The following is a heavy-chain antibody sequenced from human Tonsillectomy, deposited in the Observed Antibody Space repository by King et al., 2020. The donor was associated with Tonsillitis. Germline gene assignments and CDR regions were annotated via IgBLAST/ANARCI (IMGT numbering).Heavy chain of an antibody. CDR2: ISSDGGNK. D-gene: IGHD2-8*02. CDR1: GFTFSDYA. CDR3: VNWGLYCTAGVCRYYYCSLDV. Sequence: VQLVESGGGLVQPGGSLRLSCSASGFTFSDYAMHWVRQAPGKGLEYVSAISSDGGNKYYADSVKGRFTISRDNSKNTLYLQMRSLRAEDTAVYYCVNWGLYCTAGVCRYYYCSLDVWGKGTTVTVSS. V-gene: IGHV3-64D*06. J-gene: IGHJ6*03.